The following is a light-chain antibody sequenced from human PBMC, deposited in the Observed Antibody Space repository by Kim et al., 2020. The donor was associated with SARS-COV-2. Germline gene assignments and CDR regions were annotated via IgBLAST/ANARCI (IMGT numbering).Light chain of an antibody. CDR3: QQYDSWPPLT. J-gene: IGKJ4*01. CDR2: GAS. CDR1: QTVSNK. Sequence: YPGERVTLSCRASQTVSNKLAWYQQKLGRAPRLLIYGASTRATGIPARFSGSGSGTDFTLTISSLQSEDFAIYYCQQYDSWPPLTFGGGTKVDIK. V-gene: IGKV3-15*01.